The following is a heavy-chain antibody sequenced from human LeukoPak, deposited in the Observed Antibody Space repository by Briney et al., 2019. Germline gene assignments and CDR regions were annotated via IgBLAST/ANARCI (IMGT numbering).Heavy chain of an antibody. CDR3: ASQDYDILTGYRY. J-gene: IGHJ4*02. CDR1: GFTFRNHA. V-gene: IGHV3-7*01. D-gene: IGHD3-9*01. Sequence: GGSLRLSCAASGFTFRNHAIHWVRQAPGKGLEWVANIKQDGSEKYYVDSVKGRFTISRDNAKNSLYLQMNSLRAEDTAVYYCASQDYDILTGYRYWGQGTLVTVSS. CDR2: IKQDGSEK.